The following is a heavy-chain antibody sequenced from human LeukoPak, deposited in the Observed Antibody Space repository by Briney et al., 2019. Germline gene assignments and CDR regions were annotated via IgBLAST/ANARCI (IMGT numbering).Heavy chain of an antibody. V-gene: IGHV3-30-3*01. D-gene: IGHD1-1*01. Sequence: GGSLRLSCAASGFTFSSYAMHWVRQAPGKGLEWVAVISYDGSNKYYADSVKGRFTISRDNSKNTLHLQMNSLKIEDTAIYYCTTGRPWADCWGQGTLVTVSS. J-gene: IGHJ4*02. CDR2: ISYDGSNK. CDR1: GFTFSSYA. CDR3: TTGRPWADC.